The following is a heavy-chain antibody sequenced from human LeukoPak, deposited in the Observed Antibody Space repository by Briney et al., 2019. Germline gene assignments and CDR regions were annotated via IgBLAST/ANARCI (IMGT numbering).Heavy chain of an antibody. V-gene: IGHV4-4*07. CDR1: GGSISSYY. J-gene: IGHJ4*02. Sequence: PSETLSLTCTVSGGSISSYYWSWRRQPAGKGLEWSGRIYTSGSTNYNPSLKSRVTMSVDTSKNQFSLKLSSVTAADTAGYYCARSHCSGGSCYKYFDYWGQGTLVTVSS. CDR3: ARSHCSGGSCYKYFDY. CDR2: IYTSGST. D-gene: IGHD2-15*01.